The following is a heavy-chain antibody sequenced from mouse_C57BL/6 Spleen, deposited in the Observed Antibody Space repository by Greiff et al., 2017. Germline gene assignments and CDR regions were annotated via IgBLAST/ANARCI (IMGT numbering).Heavy chain of an antibody. V-gene: IGHV3-6*01. CDR1: GYSITSGYY. D-gene: IGHD2-4*01. CDR3: ARGGYDYDWFAY. Sequence: VQLKESGPGLVKPSQSLSLTCSVTGYSITSGYYWNWIRQFPGNKLEWMGYISYDGSNNYNPSLKNRISITRDTSKNQFFLKLNSVTTEDTATYYCARGGYDYDWFAYWGQGTLVTVSA. J-gene: IGHJ3*01. CDR2: ISYDGSN.